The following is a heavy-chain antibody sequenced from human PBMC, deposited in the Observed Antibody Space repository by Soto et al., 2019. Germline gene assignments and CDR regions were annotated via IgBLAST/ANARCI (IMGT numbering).Heavy chain of an antibody. CDR1: VFTFIGSA. CDR2: IRSKANSYAT. D-gene: IGHD2-2*02. V-gene: IGHV3-73*01. CDR3: TSLYANGIKTGFDP. Sequence: PGWSLRLSCASSVFTFIGSAMHWVRQASGKGLEWVGRIRSKANSYATAYAASVKGRFTISRDDSKNTAYLQMNSLKTEDTAVYYCTSLYANGIKTGFDPWGQGTLVTVSS. J-gene: IGHJ5*02.